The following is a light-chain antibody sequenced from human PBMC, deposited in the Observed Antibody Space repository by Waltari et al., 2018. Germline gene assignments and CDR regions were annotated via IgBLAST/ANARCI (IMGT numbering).Light chain of an antibody. CDR3: MQGTDWPRWT. CDR2: KVS. Sequence: DVGLTLSPLSLLVTLGQLALISGRSSLSLVHSDGNIYLSWFQQRPGQSPRRLIYKVSNRDSGVPDRFSCSGSGTGFTLKISRVEAEDVGVYYCMQGTDWPRWTFGQGTKVEIK. J-gene: IGKJ1*01. CDR1: LSLVHSDGNIY. V-gene: IGKV2-30*02.